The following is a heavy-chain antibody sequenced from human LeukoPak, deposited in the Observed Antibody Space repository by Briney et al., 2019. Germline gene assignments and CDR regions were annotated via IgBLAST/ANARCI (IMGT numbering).Heavy chain of an antibody. D-gene: IGHD3-3*01. CDR2: IHYTGNT. CDR1: GGSVRSYY. Sequence: SETLSLTCTVPGGSVRSYYWNWIRQPPGKGLEWIGYIHYTGNTNDNPSLKSRVTISMDASKNQFALKLSSVTAADTALYYCARRSTYGFSDCWGQASLVTVSS. J-gene: IGHJ4*02. V-gene: IGHV4-59*08. CDR3: ARRSTYGFSDC.